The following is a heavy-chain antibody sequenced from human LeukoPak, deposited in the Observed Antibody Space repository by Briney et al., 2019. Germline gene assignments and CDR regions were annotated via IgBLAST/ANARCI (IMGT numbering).Heavy chain of an antibody. Sequence: PGGSLRLSCAASGFTFSSYAMTWVRQAPGKGREWVSYISSGGSSIFYADSVKGRFTISRDNAKNSLYLQMNSLRAEDTAVYYCARDSLYDSDPFDIWGQGTMVTVSS. D-gene: IGHD5/OR15-5a*01. CDR3: ARDSLYDSDPFDI. J-gene: IGHJ3*02. V-gene: IGHV3-48*03. CDR2: ISSGGSSI. CDR1: GFTFSSYA.